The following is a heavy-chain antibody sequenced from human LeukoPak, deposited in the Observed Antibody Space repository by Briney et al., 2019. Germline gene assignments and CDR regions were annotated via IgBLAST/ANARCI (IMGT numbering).Heavy chain of an antibody. CDR3: ARHGDSYGRPYYFDY. J-gene: IGHJ4*02. Sequence: SETLSLTCAGSGGSISSYYWSWIRQPPGKGLEWIGYIYYSGSTNYNPSLKSRVTISVDTSKNQFSLKLSSVTAADTAVYYCARHGDSYGRPYYFDYWGQGTLVTVSS. D-gene: IGHD5-18*01. CDR2: IYYSGST. V-gene: IGHV4-59*08. CDR1: GGSISSYY.